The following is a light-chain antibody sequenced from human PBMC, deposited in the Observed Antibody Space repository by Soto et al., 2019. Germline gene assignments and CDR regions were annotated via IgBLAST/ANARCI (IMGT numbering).Light chain of an antibody. CDR3: QQYTSPLT. V-gene: IGKV3-20*01. J-gene: IGKJ3*01. CDR1: QSIRSNS. Sequence: EIVLTQSPGTLSLSPGERATLSCRASQSIRSNSLAWYQQRPGQAPRLLIYAASSRATGIPDRFSGSGSGTDFTLTISRLEPEDSAVYYCQQYTSPLTFGPGTKVDIK. CDR2: AAS.